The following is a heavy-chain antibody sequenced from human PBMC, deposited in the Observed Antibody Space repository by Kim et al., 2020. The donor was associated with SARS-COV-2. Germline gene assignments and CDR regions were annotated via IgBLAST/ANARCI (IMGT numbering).Heavy chain of an antibody. D-gene: IGHD3-9*01. CDR1: GGSISSSSYY. V-gene: IGHV4-39*01. Sequence: SETLSLTCTVSGGSISSSSYYWGWIRRPPGKGLEWIGSIYYSGSTYYNPSLKSRVTISVDTSKNQFSLKLSSVTAADTAVYYCARVIGILHLDYWGQGTLVTVSS. CDR3: ARVIGILHLDY. J-gene: IGHJ4*02. CDR2: IYYSGST.